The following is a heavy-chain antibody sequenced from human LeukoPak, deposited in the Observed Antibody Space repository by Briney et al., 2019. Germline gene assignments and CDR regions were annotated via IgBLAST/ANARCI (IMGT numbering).Heavy chain of an antibody. CDR3: AKGYDILTGYYNTPLSTNFDY. CDR1: GFTFSSYG. CDR2: ISGSGGST. D-gene: IGHD3-9*01. Sequence: GRSLRLSCAASGFTFSSYGFHWVRQAPGKGLEWVSAISGSGGSTYYADSVKGRFTISRDNSKNTLYLQMNSLRAEDTAVYYCAKGYDILTGYYNTPLSTNFDYWGQGTLVTVSS. V-gene: IGHV3-23*01. J-gene: IGHJ4*02.